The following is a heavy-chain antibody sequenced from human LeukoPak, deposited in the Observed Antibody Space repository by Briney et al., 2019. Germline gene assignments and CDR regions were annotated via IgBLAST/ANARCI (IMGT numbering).Heavy chain of an antibody. J-gene: IGHJ4*02. V-gene: IGHV4-39*01. D-gene: IGHD3-10*01. CDR1: GGSISSSSYY. Sequence: SETLSLTCTVSGGSISSSSYYWGWIRQPPGKGLEWIGSIYYSGSTYYNPSLKSRVTISVDTSKNQFSLKLSSVTAADTAVYYCARTILLWFGESLSYENYFDYWGQGTLVTVSS. CDR3: ARTILLWFGESLSYENYFDY. CDR2: IYYSGST.